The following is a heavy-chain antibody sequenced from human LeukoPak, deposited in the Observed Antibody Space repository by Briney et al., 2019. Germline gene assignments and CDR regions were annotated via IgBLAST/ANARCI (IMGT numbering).Heavy chain of an antibody. D-gene: IGHD7-27*01. V-gene: IGHV4-39*01. CDR3: ARRDWGQYYFDY. Sequence: PSETLSLTCTVSGGSISSSTYYWGWIRQPPGKGLEWIGSIYYSGSTYYNPSLQSRDTISVAASKNQFSLKLSSVTAADTAVYYCARRDWGQYYFDYWGQGTLVTVSS. J-gene: IGHJ4*02. CDR1: GGSISSSTYY. CDR2: IYYSGST.